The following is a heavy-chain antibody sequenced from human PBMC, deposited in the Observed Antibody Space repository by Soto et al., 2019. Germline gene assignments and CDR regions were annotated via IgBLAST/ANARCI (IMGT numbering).Heavy chain of an antibody. J-gene: IGHJ3*02. Sequence: VASVKVSCKASGYTFTSYGISWVRQAPGQGLEWMGWISAYNGNTNYAQKLQGRVTMTTDTSTSTAYMELRSLRSDDTAVYYCARYVPYYYDSSGYGLGDAFDIWGQGTMVTVSS. D-gene: IGHD3-22*01. V-gene: IGHV1-18*04. CDR1: GYTFTSYG. CDR3: ARYVPYYYDSSGYGLGDAFDI. CDR2: ISAYNGNT.